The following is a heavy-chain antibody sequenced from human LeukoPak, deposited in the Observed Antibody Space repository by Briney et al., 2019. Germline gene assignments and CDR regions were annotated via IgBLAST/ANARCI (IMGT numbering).Heavy chain of an antibody. CDR1: GFSVNNNY. CDR2: IYSGDTT. D-gene: IGHD4-17*01. CDR3: VREFYGP. J-gene: IGHJ5*02. V-gene: IGHV3-66*01. Sequence: GGSLRLSCTASGFSVNNNYISWVRQAPGRGLEWVSVIYSGDTTFYADSVKDRFTISRDNSKNTVYLQMNNLRGEDTAMYYCVREFYGPWGQGTLVTVSS.